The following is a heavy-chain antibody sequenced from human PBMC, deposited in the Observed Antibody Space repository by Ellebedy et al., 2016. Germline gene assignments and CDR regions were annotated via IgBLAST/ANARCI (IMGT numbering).Heavy chain of an antibody. D-gene: IGHD6-13*01. Sequence: ASVKVSCKASGYTFTSYYMHWVRQAPGQGLEWMGIINPSGGSTSNAQKIQGRVTMTRDTSTSTVYMELSSLRSEDTAVYYCARGGYSPNYGMDVWGQGTTVTVSS. V-gene: IGHV1-46*01. CDR1: GYTFTSYY. CDR3: ARGGYSPNYGMDV. CDR2: INPSGGST. J-gene: IGHJ6*02.